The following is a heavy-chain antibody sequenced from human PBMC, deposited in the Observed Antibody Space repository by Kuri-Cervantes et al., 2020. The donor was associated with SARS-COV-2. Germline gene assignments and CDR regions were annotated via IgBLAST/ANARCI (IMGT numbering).Heavy chain of an antibody. CDR3: ARGNIGGKGIYYYYYGMDV. J-gene: IGHJ6*02. Sequence: GGSLRLSCAASGFTFSSYSMNWVRQAPGKGLEWVSYINSSSSTIYYADSGKGRFTISRDNAKNSLYLQMNSLRDEDTAVYYCARGNIGGKGIYYYYYGMDVWGQGTTVTVSS. D-gene: IGHD1-26*01. CDR2: INSSSSTI. CDR1: GFTFSSYS. V-gene: IGHV3-48*02.